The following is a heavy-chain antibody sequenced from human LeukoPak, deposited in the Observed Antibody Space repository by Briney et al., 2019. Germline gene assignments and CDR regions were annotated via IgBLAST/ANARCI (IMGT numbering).Heavy chain of an antibody. J-gene: IGHJ4*02. CDR1: GFIFSGYA. CDR3: VKEVGAAVGRSSFDY. Sequence: PGGSLRLSCAASGFIFSGYAMHWVRQTPGKGLEWVSHISWNSATIEYADSVRGRFTISRDNAKNSLYLQMNSLRAEDTALYYCVKEVGAAVGRSSFDYWGQGTLVTVSS. V-gene: IGHV3-9*01. CDR2: ISWNSATI. D-gene: IGHD6-13*01.